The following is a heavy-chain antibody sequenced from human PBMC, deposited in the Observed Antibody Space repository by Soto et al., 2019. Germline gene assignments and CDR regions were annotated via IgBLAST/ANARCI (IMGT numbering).Heavy chain of an antibody. CDR2: FFHIGTA. J-gene: IGHJ2*01. CDR3: ARNYGGNSQFFDL. CDR1: GDAITRHY. V-gene: IGHV4-59*11. D-gene: IGHD4-17*01. Sequence: QVQLQESGPGLVKPSETLSLNCSVSGDAITRHYWSWIRQSPGKGLEWLGYFFHIGTALYNPSLRSRVTMSVDTSKNQFSLKLTSVIPADTAVYFCARNYGGNSQFFDLWGRGTLVTVSS.